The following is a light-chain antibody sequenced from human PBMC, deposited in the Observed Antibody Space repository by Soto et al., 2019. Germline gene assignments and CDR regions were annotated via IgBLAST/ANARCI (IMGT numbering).Light chain of an antibody. CDR3: SSYTRTTTLYV. CDR2: DVS. V-gene: IGLV2-14*01. Sequence: QSVLTQPASVSGSPGQSITISCTGTSSDVGGYNYVSWYQQHPGKAPKLMIYDVSNRPSGVSNRFSGSKSGNTASLTISGLQAEDEADYYCSSYTRTTTLYVFGSGTQLTVL. CDR1: SSDVGGYNY. J-gene: IGLJ7*01.